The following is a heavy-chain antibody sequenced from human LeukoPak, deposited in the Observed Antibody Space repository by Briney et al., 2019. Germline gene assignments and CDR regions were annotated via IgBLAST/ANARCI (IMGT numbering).Heavy chain of an antibody. CDR2: IGTAGDT. D-gene: IGHD3-10*01. CDR3: ARKSASGNYPLDY. CDR1: GFTFSSYD. J-gene: IGHJ4*02. Sequence: PGGSLRLSCAASGFTFSSYDMHWVRQATGKGLEWVSAIGTAGDTYYPDSVKGRFTISRDNAKNKVFLQMSSLRAEDTALYYCARKSASGNYPLDYWGQGTLVTVSS. V-gene: IGHV3-13*01.